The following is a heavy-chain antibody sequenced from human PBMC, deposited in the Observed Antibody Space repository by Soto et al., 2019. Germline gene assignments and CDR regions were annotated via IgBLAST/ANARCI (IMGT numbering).Heavy chain of an antibody. D-gene: IGHD3-22*01. V-gene: IGHV3-48*04. J-gene: IGHJ4*02. Sequence: EVQLVESGGGLAQPGGSLRLSCAASGFTFSSYSMNWVRQAPGKGLEWVSYISSSSSSTYYADSVKGRFTISRDNAKNSLYLQMNSLRAEDTAVYYCARELVVVMFDYWGQGTLVTVSS. CDR2: ISSSSSST. CDR1: GFTFSSYS. CDR3: ARELVVVMFDY.